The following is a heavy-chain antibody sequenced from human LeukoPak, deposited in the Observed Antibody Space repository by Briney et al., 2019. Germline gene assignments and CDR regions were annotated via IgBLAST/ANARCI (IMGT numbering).Heavy chain of an antibody. CDR3: ARATKVLRYNWFDP. J-gene: IGHJ5*02. V-gene: IGHV1-2*02. CDR2: INPNSGGT. Sequence: ASVKVSCEASGYTFTGYYMHWVRQAPGQGLEWMGWINPNSGGTNYAQKFQGRVTMTRDTSISTAYMELSRLRSDDTAVYYCARATKVLRYNWFDPWGQGTLVTVSS. D-gene: IGHD5-12*01. CDR1: GYTFTGYY.